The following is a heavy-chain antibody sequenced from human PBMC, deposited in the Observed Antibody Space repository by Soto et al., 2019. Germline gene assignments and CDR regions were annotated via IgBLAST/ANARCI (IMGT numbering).Heavy chain of an antibody. Sequence: SETLSLTCAVYGGSFSGYYWSWIRQPPGKGLEWIGEINHSGSTNYNPSLKSRVTISVDTSKNQFSLKLSSVTAADTAVYYCARDRRFLEWFPSYYYYGMDVWGQGTTVTVSS. V-gene: IGHV4-34*01. J-gene: IGHJ6*02. CDR2: INHSGST. D-gene: IGHD3-3*01. CDR3: ARDRRFLEWFPSYYYYGMDV. CDR1: GGSFSGYY.